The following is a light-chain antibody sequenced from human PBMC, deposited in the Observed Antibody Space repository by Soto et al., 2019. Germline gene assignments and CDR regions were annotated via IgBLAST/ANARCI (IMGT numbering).Light chain of an antibody. CDR1: QSVSSN. CDR3: QQYKNWPPMYT. Sequence: EIVMTQSPATLSVSPGERATLSCRASQSVSSNLAWYQQKLGQAPRLLIYGASTRATGIPARFSGSGPGTDFTLTISSLQAEDFAVYYCQQYKNWPPMYTFGQGTKLEIK. J-gene: IGKJ2*01. CDR2: GAS. V-gene: IGKV3-15*01.